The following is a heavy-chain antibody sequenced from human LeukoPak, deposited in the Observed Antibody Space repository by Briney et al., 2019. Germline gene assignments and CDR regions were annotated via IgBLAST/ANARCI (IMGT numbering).Heavy chain of an antibody. CDR3: AKDSVDTAMVFDY. CDR1: GFTFSSHG. V-gene: IGHV3-30*02. CDR2: IRYDGSNK. Sequence: GGSLRLSCAASGFTFSSHGMHWVRQAPGKGLEWVAFIRYDGSNKYYADSVKGRFTISRDNSKNTLYLQMNSLRAEDTAVYYCAKDSVDTAMVFDYWGQGTLVTVSS. D-gene: IGHD5-18*01. J-gene: IGHJ4*02.